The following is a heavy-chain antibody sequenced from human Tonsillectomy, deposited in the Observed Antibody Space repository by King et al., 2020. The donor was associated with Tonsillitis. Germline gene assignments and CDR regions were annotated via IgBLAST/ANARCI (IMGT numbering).Heavy chain of an antibody. CDR3: AREVPAATNWFDP. Sequence: VQLVQSGGGLVKPGGSLRLSGAASGFTFSDYYMSWIRQAPGKGLEWVSYISSSSIYINYADSVKGRFTISRDNAKKSLYLQMNSLRAEDTAVYYCAREVPAATNWFDPWGQGTLVSVSS. CDR2: ISSSSIYI. D-gene: IGHD2-2*01. V-gene: IGHV3-11*05. J-gene: IGHJ5*02. CDR1: GFTFSDYY.